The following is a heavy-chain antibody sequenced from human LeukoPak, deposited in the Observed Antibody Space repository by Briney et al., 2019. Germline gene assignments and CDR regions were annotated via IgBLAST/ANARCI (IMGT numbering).Heavy chain of an antibody. J-gene: IGHJ6*03. D-gene: IGHD1-1*01. CDR2: IGTIISTT. V-gene: IGHV3-48*03. Sequence: GGSLRLSCAASGFTFGRYEMNWVRQAPGKGLEWVSYIGTIISTTYYADSVKGRFTISRDNSKNSLYLQMNSLRTEDTALYYCAKDGKPGYYYYYYMDVWGKGTTVTVSS. CDR3: AKDGKPGYYYYYYMDV. CDR1: GFTFGRYE.